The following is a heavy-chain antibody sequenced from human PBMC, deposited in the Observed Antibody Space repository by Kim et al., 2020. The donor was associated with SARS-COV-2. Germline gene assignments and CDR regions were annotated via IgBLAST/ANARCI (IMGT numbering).Heavy chain of an antibody. V-gene: IGHV3-30*18. J-gene: IGHJ4*02. CDR3: AKDSGSYPFDY. D-gene: IGHD1-26*01. Sequence: GGSLRLSCAASGFTFSSYGMHWVRQAPGKGLEWVAVISYDGSNKYYADSVKGRFTISRDNSKNTLYLQMNSLRAEDTAVYYCAKDSGSYPFDYWGQGTLV. CDR1: GFTFSSYG. CDR2: ISYDGSNK.